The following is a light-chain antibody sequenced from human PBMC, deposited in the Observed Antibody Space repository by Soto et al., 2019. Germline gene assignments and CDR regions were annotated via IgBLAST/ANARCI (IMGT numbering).Light chain of an antibody. Sequence: QSALTQPASVSGSPGQSITISCTGTSSDVGGYNYVSWYQQHPGKAPKLMIYDVSNRPSGGSNRFSGSKSGNTASLTISGLQADDEADYYCSTYTSSSTPYVFGTGTKVTVL. CDR1: SSDVGGYNY. V-gene: IGLV2-14*01. CDR2: DVS. CDR3: STYTSSSTPYV. J-gene: IGLJ1*01.